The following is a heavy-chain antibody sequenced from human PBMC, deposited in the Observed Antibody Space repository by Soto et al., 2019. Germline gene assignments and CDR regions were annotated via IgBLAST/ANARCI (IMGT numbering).Heavy chain of an antibody. CDR3: ARALYRSGTYYAFDN. J-gene: IGHJ4*02. D-gene: IGHD1-26*01. CDR2: ISAYNGNR. Sequence: QVPLVQYGAEVKKPGASVTVSCKTSGYTPTNYDIGWVRQAPGQGLEWMGWISAYNGNRNSAQKLQGRLTMTTDTSTKTAYMELRSLRSDDTAVYYCARALYRSGTYYAFDNWGQGTLVTVSS. V-gene: IGHV1-18*01. CDR1: GYTPTNYD.